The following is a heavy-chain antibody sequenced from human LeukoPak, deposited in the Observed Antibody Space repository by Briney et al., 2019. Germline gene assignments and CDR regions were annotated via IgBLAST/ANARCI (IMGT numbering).Heavy chain of an antibody. V-gene: IGHV4-4*07. J-gene: IGHJ1*01. CDR2: IYTSGST. CDR3: ARESGDSSSYSLAEHFQH. D-gene: IGHD3-22*01. Sequence: SETLSLTCTVSGDPISSYYWSWIRQPAGKGLEWIGRIYTSGSTNYNPSLKSRVTMSIDTSKNQFSLKLNSVTAADTAVYYCARESGDSSSYSLAEHFQHWGQGTLVTVSS. CDR1: GDPISSYY.